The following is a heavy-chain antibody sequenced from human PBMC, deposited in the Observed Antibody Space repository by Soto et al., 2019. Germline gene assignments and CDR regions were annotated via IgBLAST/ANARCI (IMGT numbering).Heavy chain of an antibody. Sequence: ASVKVSCKASGYTFTSYYMHWVRQAPGQGLEWMGIINPSGGSTSYAQKFQGRVTMTRDTSTSTVYMELSSLRSEDTAVYYCARVLPPGRRYYYGMDVWGQGTTVTVSS. CDR2: INPSGGST. J-gene: IGHJ6*02. CDR1: GYTFTSYY. CDR3: ARVLPPGRRYYYGMDV. D-gene: IGHD3-10*01. V-gene: IGHV1-46*01.